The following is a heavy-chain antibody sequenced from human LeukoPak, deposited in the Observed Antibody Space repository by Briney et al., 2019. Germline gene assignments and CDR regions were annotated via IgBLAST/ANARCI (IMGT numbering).Heavy chain of an antibody. D-gene: IGHD5-18*01. CDR2: IYTSGST. Sequence: SETLSLTCTVSGGSISSYYWSWIRQPAGKGLEWIGRIYTSGSTNYSPSLKSRVTMSVDTSKNQFSLKLSSVTAADTAVYYCASQGKYSYGLIFDYWGQGTLVTVSS. J-gene: IGHJ4*02. CDR1: GGSISSYY. CDR3: ASQGKYSYGLIFDY. V-gene: IGHV4-4*07.